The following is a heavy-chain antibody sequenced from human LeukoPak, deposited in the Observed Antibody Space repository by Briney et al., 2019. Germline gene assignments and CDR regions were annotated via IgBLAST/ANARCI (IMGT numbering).Heavy chain of an antibody. CDR3: ARAGGSYYYYYMDV. CDR2: IYYSGST. CDR1: GASISASSYY. V-gene: IGHV4-39*07. J-gene: IGHJ6*03. Sequence: SETLSLTCTVSGASISASSYYWSWIRQPPGKGLEWIGGIYYSGSTYYNPSLKSRVTISVDTSKNQFSLKLGSVTAADTAVYYCARAGGSYYYYYMDVWGKGTTVTVSS. D-gene: IGHD1-26*01.